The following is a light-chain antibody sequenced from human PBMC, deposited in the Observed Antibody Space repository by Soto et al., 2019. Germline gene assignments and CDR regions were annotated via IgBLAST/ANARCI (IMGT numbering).Light chain of an antibody. CDR2: GAS. Sequence: EIALTQSQGTLSLSPGERATLSCRASQSVSSSYLAWYQQKPGQAPRLLIYGASSRATGIPDRFSGSGSGTDFSLTISRLEPEDFAVYYCQQYGSSPLTFGGGTMVDI. V-gene: IGKV3-20*01. J-gene: IGKJ4*01. CDR1: QSVSSSY. CDR3: QQYGSSPLT.